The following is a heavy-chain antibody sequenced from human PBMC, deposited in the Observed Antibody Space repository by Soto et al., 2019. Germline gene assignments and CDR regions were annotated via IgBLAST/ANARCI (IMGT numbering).Heavy chain of an antibody. J-gene: IGHJ3*01. D-gene: IGHD2-15*01. CDR3: AKSSHIVVVVAATGYRPFSV. V-gene: IGHV3-23*01. CDR1: GFTFSSYA. Sequence: EVQLLESGGGLVQPGGSLRLSCAASGFTFSSYAMSWVRQAPGKGLEWVSIVSGSGGTTYYADSMKGRFTISRDNSKSTMYLQINSRRAEDTAVYYCAKSSHIVVVVAATGYRPFSVWGQGTMVTVSS. CDR2: VSGSGGTT.